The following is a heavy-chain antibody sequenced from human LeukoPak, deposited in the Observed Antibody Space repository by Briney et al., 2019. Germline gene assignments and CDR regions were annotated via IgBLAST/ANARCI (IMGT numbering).Heavy chain of an antibody. CDR1: GFTFDDYG. CDR3: ARAPSEIGGYYPEYFRH. J-gene: IGHJ1*01. Sequence: GGSLRLSCAASGFTFDDYGMHWVRQAPGKGLEWVSGISWNSGSIGYVDSVKGRFTISRDNARNTLSLQMNSLRAEDTGVYYCARAPSEIGGYYPEYFRHWGQGTLVTVSS. V-gene: IGHV3-9*01. CDR2: ISWNSGSI. D-gene: IGHD3-22*01.